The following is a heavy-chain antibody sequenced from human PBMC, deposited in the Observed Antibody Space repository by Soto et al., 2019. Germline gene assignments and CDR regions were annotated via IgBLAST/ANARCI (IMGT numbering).Heavy chain of an antibody. Sequence: SVKVSCKASGGTFSSYAISWVRQAPGQGLEWMGGIIPIFGTANYAQKFQGRVTITADESTSTAYMELSSLRSEDTAVYYCARGSYGDYYYGMDVWGQGTTVTVSS. CDR3: ARGSYGDYYYGMDV. CDR1: GGTFSSYA. J-gene: IGHJ6*02. D-gene: IGHD4-17*01. V-gene: IGHV1-69*13. CDR2: IIPIFGTA.